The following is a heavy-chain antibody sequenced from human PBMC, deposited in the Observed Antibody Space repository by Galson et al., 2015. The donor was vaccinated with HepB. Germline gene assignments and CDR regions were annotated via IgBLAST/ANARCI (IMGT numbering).Heavy chain of an antibody. CDR3: VKDRQGIAVATFDY. CDR1: GFTFSSYA. V-gene: IGHV3-64D*06. CDR2: ISSNGGST. Sequence: SLRLSCAASGFTFSSYAMHWVRQAPGKGLEYVSAISSNGGSTYYADSVKGRFTISRDNSKNTLYLQMSSLRAEDTAVYYCVKDRQGIAVATFDYWGQGTLVTVSS. J-gene: IGHJ4*02. D-gene: IGHD6-19*01.